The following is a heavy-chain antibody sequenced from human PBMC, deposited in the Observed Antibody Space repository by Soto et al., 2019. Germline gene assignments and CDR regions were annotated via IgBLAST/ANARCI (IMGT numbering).Heavy chain of an antibody. CDR3: AKLMVTFGGVLDY. D-gene: IGHD3-16*01. CDR1: GFTFSSYA. J-gene: IGHJ4*02. V-gene: IGHV3-23*01. Sequence: GGSLRLSCGASGFTFSSYAMSWVRQAPGKGLEWVAAISGSGGSTYYADSVKGRFAISRDNSKDTLYLQMNSLRAEDTAVYYCAKLMVTFGGVLDYWGQGTLVTVSS. CDR2: ISGSGGST.